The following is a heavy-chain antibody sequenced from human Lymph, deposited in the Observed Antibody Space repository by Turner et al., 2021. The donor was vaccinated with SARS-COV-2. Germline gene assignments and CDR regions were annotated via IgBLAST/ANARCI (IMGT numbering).Heavy chain of an antibody. V-gene: IGHV3-53*02. CDR2: IYSGGTT. Sequence: EVLLVVTGGGLIQPGGSLRLSCAASWIIVRRNYRNWVRQAPGKGVGWVSVIYSGGTTYYADSVKGRFTISRDNSKNTLYLQMNSLRVEDTAVYYCARDLGTYGMDVWGQGTTVTVSS. J-gene: IGHJ6*02. CDR1: WIIVRRNY. CDR3: ARDLGTYGMDV. D-gene: IGHD6-13*01.